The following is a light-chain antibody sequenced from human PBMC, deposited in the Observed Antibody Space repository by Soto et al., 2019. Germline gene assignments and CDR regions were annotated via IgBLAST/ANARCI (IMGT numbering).Light chain of an antibody. CDR3: QQYNNWPLT. CDR1: QSVSSN. CDR2: GAS. J-gene: IGKJ1*01. Sequence: IVMKQSPATLSVSPGERATLSCRASQSVSSNLAWYQQKPGQAPRLLIYGASTRATGIPARFSGSGSGTEFTLTISSLRSEDFAVYYCQQYNNWPLTFGQGTKVDI. V-gene: IGKV3-15*01.